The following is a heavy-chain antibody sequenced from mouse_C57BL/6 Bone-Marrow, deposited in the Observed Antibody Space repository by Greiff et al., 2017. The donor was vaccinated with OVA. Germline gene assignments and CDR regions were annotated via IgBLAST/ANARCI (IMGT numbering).Heavy chain of an antibody. Sequence: VQLQQSGAELVRPGASVTLSCKASGYTFTDYEMHWVKQTPVHGLEWIGAIDPETGGTAYNQKFKGKAILTADKSSSTAYMELRSLTSEDSAVYYCTRSEDYDGPCYAMDYWGQGTSVTVSS. CDR1: GYTFTDYE. CDR3: TRSEDYDGPCYAMDY. V-gene: IGHV1-15*01. CDR2: IDPETGGT. J-gene: IGHJ4*01. D-gene: IGHD2-4*01.